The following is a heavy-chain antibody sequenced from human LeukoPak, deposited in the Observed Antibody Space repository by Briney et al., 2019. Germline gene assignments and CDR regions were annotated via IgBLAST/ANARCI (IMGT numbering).Heavy chain of an antibody. CDR1: GFTFSSYA. J-gene: IGHJ6*04. Sequence: GGSLRLSCAASGFTFSSYAMSGVRQAPGKGLEWGSAISGRVGSTYYADSVKGRFTISRDNSKNTLYLQMNSLRAEDTAVYYCAGQLFVTLWDVWGKGTTVTVSS. CDR2: ISGRVGST. CDR3: AGQLFVTLWDV. D-gene: IGHD2-2*01. V-gene: IGHV3-23*01.